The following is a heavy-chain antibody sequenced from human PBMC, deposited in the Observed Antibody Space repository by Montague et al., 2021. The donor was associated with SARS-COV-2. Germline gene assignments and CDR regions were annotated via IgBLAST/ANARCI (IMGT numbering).Heavy chain of an antibody. V-gene: IGHV3-20*01. CDR3: SRGGGMIRGVVDF. J-gene: IGHJ4*02. CDR1: GFTFDTYG. CDR2: ISRSGDRT. Sequence: SLSLSWAASGFTFDTYGMSWVRQVPGKGLEWVSGISRSGDRTAYGDSVKGRFTISRDNAKNSLYLQMNSLRVEDTAFYHCSRGGGMIRGVVDFWGQGILVSVSS. D-gene: IGHD3-10*01.